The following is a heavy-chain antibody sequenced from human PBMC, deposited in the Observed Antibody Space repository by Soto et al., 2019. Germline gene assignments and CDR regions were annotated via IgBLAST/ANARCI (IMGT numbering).Heavy chain of an antibody. Sequence: SETLSLTCTVSGGSISSYYWSWIRQPAGKGLEWIGRIYSSGSTNYNPSLKSRVTMSVDTSKNQSSLKLTSVTAADTAVYYCARDRAVIGNDSWFDPWGQGTLVTVSS. CDR1: GGSISSYY. D-gene: IGHD1-20*01. J-gene: IGHJ5*02. V-gene: IGHV4-4*07. CDR2: IYSSGST. CDR3: ARDRAVIGNDSWFDP.